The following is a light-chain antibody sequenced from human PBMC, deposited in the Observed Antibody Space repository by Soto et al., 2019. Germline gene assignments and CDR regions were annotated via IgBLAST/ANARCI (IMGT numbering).Light chain of an antibody. CDR2: GAS. CDR1: QSVSSN. V-gene: IGKV3-15*01. J-gene: IGKJ2*02. Sequence: EIVMTQSPATLSVSPGERATLSCRASQSVSSNVAWYQQKPGQAPRLLIYGASTRATGIPARFSGSGSGTEFTLTISSLQSEDFAVYYCQHYNNWPPWTFGQGTKLEIK. CDR3: QHYNNWPPWT.